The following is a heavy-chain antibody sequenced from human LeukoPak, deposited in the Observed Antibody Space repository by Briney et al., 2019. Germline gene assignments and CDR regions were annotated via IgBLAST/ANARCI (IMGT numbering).Heavy chain of an antibody. CDR1: GASISRYF. CDR3: ARRAYGDYYFDY. D-gene: IGHD4-17*01. V-gene: IGHV4-59*01. Sequence: PSETLSLTCTVSGASISRYFWGWIRQPPGKGLEWIGYIFYTGSTNYNPSLKSRVTISLDTSKNQFSLRLSSVTAADTAVYFCARRAYGDYYFDYWGQGTLVTVSS. CDR2: IFYTGST. J-gene: IGHJ4*02.